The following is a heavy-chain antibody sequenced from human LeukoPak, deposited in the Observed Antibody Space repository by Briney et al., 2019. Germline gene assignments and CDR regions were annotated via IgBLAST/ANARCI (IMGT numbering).Heavy chain of an antibody. D-gene: IGHD2-2*02. CDR2: INPSGGST. CDR1: GYTFTSYY. Sequence: ASVKVSCKASGYTFTSYYMHWVRQAPGQGLEWMGIINPSGGSTNYAQKFQGRVTMTRDTSTSTVYMELSSLRSEDTAVYYCAREVVCSSTSCYTGIYYYYGMDVWGQGTTVTVSS. CDR3: AREVVCSSTSCYTGIYYYYGMDV. V-gene: IGHV1-46*01. J-gene: IGHJ6*02.